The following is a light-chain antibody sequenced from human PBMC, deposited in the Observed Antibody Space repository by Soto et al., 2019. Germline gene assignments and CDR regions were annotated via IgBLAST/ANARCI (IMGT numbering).Light chain of an antibody. CDR2: EVR. V-gene: IGLV2-14*01. Sequence: QSALTQPASVSGSPGQSITISCTGTSRDVGAYDYVSWYQHHPHKAPKLMIFEVRYRPSGVSDRFSGSKSGNTASLTISGLQAEDEADYYCSSYTSTNTPVVFGGGTKLTVL. CDR3: SSYTSTNTPVV. J-gene: IGLJ3*02. CDR1: SRDVGAYDY.